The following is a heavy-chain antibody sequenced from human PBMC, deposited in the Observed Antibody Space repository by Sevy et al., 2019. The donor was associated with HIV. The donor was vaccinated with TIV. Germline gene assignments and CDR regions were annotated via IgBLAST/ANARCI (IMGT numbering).Heavy chain of an antibody. Sequence: GGSLRLSCAASGFTTGFTFSDYLMAWVRQAPGKVLEREGNIKEDGTEIYYLDSLKGRLTISRDNAKNLLYLQMNSLRAEDTAVYYCARGGYYSYSGLDYWGQGTLVTVSS. CDR1: GFTTGFTFSDYL. CDR3: ARGGYYSYSGLDY. J-gene: IGHJ4*02. CDR2: IKEDGTEI. V-gene: IGHV3-7*01. D-gene: IGHD3-10*01.